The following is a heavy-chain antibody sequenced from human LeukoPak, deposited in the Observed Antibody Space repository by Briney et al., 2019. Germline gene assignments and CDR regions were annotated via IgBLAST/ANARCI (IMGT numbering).Heavy chain of an antibody. Sequence: PGGSLRLSCAASGFIFSSYGMHWVRQAPDKGLEWVAFIRYDGSRKYYADSVKGRFTISRDNSKNTLYLQMNSLRAEDTAVYYCAKDGADIAVVVTAYFDYWGQGTLVTVSS. V-gene: IGHV3-30*02. CDR1: GFIFSSYG. CDR3: AKDGADIAVVVTAYFDY. CDR2: IRYDGSRK. D-gene: IGHD2-15*01. J-gene: IGHJ4*02.